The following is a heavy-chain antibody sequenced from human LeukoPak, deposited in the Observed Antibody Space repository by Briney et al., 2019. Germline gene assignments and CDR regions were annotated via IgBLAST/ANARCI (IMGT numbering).Heavy chain of an antibody. CDR3: AKDGGPGRGAFDI. V-gene: IGHV3-23*01. D-gene: IGHD3-16*01. Sequence: QPGGSLRLSCAASGFTFSSYAMSWVRQAPGKGLEWVSFMSGIGGDTYYADSVKGRFTTSRDNSKNTLYLHMTSLRAEDTAVYYCAKDGGPGRGAFDIWGQGTVVIVSS. CDR2: MSGIGGDT. J-gene: IGHJ3*02. CDR1: GFTFSSYA.